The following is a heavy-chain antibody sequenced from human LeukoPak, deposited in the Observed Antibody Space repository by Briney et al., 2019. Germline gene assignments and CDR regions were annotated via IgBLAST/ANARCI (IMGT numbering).Heavy chain of an antibody. V-gene: IGHV6-1*01. J-gene: IGHJ4*02. Sequence: SQTLSLTCAISGDSVSSNSAAWSWIRQSPSRGLEWLGRTYYRSKWNNDYAVSVKSRITINPDTSKNQLSLQLNSVTPEDTAVYYCARGIAVAGFDYWGQGTLVTVSS. CDR3: ARGIAVAGFDY. CDR1: GDSVSSNSAA. D-gene: IGHD6-19*01. CDR2: TYYRSKWNN.